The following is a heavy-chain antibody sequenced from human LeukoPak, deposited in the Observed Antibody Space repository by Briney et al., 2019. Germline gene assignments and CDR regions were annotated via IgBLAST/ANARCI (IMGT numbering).Heavy chain of an antibody. CDR1: GGSISSYY. CDR3: ARLAVEMATMADAFDI. CDR2: IYYSGST. D-gene: IGHD5-24*01. V-gene: IGHV4-59*01. Sequence: PSETLSLTCTVSGGSISSYYWSWIRQPPGKGLEWIGYIYYSGSTNYNPSLKSRVTISVDTSKNQSSLKLSSVTAADTAVDYCARLAVEMATMADAFDIWGQGTMVTVPS. J-gene: IGHJ3*02.